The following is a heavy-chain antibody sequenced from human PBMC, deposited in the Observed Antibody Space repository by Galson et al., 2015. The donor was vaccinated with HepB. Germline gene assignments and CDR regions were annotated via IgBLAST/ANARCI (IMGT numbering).Heavy chain of an antibody. CDR1: GGTFSSYA. Sequence: SVKVSCKASGGTFSSYAISWVRQAPGQGLEWMGGIIPIFGTANYAQKFQGRVTITADESTSTAYMELSSLRSEDTAVYYCARSHRVPTIFGVVIMRYYGMDVWGQGTTVTVSS. J-gene: IGHJ6*02. CDR2: IIPIFGTA. D-gene: IGHD3-3*01. CDR3: ARSHRVPTIFGVVIMRYYGMDV. V-gene: IGHV1-69*13.